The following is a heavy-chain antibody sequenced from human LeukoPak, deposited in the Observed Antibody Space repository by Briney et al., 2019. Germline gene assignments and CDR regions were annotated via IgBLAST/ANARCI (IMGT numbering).Heavy chain of an antibody. CDR3: ARDLWGYYDSSGYTDDY. Sequence: PGGSLRLSCAAAGFTFSSYWMRWVRHAPGKGLGWVSRINRDGSSTSYADSVKGRFTISRDNAKNTLYLQMNSLRAEDTAVYYCARDLWGYYDSSGYTDDYWGQGTLVTVSS. V-gene: IGHV3-74*01. CDR2: INRDGSST. D-gene: IGHD3-22*01. CDR1: GFTFSSYW. J-gene: IGHJ4*02.